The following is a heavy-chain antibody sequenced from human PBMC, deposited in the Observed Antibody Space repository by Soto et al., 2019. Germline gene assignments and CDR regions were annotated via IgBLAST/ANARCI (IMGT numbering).Heavy chain of an antibody. CDR1: GFTFSSYA. D-gene: IGHD1-26*01. V-gene: IGHV3-23*01. CDR2: ISGSGGSM. Sequence: EVQLLESGGGLVQPGGSLRLSCAASGFTFSSYAMRWVRQAPGKGLEWVSAISGSGGSMYYADSVKGRFTSSRDNSKNTLYLQMNSLRAEDTAVYYCARRGSGSYYDYWGQGTLVTVSS. CDR3: ARRGSGSYYDY. J-gene: IGHJ4*02.